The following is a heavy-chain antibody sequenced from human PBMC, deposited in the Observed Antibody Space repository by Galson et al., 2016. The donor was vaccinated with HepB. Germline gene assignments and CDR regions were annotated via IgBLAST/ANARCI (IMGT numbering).Heavy chain of an antibody. CDR3: AGLGRRRNCNRCFCHTHTPIYS. Sequence: SETLSLTCSVSGGSISSNSAYWGWIRQSPGKGLEWIGNVHVSGTTFYNPSLKSRVTISIDTSRSQFSLNLQSVTAADTEIYYRAGLGRRRNCNRCFCHTHTPIYSWVQGTLVTVSS. J-gene: IGHJ4*02. D-gene: IGHD2/OR15-2a*01. V-gene: IGHV4-39*01. CDR1: GGSISSNSAY. CDR2: VHVSGTT.